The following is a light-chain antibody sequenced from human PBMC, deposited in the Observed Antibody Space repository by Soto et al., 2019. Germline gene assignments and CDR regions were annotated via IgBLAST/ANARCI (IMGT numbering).Light chain of an antibody. J-gene: IGLJ7*01. CDR1: SSNIGNNY. CDR3: GTWDSSLSAGV. CDR2: ENT. V-gene: IGLV1-51*02. Sequence: QAVLTQPPSVSAAPGQKVTISCYGSSSNIGNNYVSWYQQLPGTAPKLLIYENTNRPSGIPDRFSGSKSGTSATLGITGLQTGDEADYYCGTWDSSLSAGVFGGGTQLTVL.